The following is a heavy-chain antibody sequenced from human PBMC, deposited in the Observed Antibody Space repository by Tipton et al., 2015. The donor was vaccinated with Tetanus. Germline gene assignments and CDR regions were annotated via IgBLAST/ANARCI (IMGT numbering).Heavy chain of an antibody. Sequence: QLVQSGPEVKKPGESLKISCKGSGNSFTSYWIGWVRQMPGEGLEWMGIIYLGDSDTRYSPSFQGQVTISADKSISTAYLQWSSLKASDTAMYYCARALTGDARYFDLWGRGTLVTVSS. V-gene: IGHV5-51*01. CDR2: IYLGDSDT. CDR3: ARALTGDARYFDL. CDR1: GNSFTSYW. D-gene: IGHD7-27*01. J-gene: IGHJ2*01.